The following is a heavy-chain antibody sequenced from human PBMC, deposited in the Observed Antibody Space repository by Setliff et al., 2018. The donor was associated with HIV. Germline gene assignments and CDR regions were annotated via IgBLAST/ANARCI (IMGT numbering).Heavy chain of an antibody. CDR2: IYHSGNT. D-gene: IGHD3-22*01. CDR1: GDSISSDFY. V-gene: IGHV4-38-2*02. Sequence: PSETLSLTCTVSGDSISSDFYWGWIRQPPGKGLEWIGRIYHSGNTYYMPSLQSRVTISVDMSKNQFSLNLNSVTAADTAVYYCATYHYYDSSAYFIDLYYFDYWGQGTLVTVSS. CDR3: ATYHYYDSSAYFIDLYYFDY. J-gene: IGHJ4*02.